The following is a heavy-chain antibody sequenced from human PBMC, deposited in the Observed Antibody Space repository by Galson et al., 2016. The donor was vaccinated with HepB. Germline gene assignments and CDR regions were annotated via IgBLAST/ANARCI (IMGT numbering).Heavy chain of an antibody. CDR3: ARADGFNTPFFDS. V-gene: IGHV3-21*01. D-gene: IGHD5-24*01. CDR1: GFTLSNSR. Sequence: LRLSCAVSGFTLSNSRIDWVRQAPGKGLEWVSCISSSSVYIWYADSVRGRFTNSRDNAKNSLYLQMDSLTAEDTAVYYCARADGFNTPFFDSWGQGTLVTVSS. J-gene: IGHJ4*02. CDR2: ISSSSVYI.